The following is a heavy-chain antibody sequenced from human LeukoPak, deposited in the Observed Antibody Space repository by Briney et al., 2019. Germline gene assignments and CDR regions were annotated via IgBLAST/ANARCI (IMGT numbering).Heavy chain of an antibody. D-gene: IGHD4-23*01. J-gene: IGHJ4*02. CDR1: GYTFTSYG. V-gene: IGHV1-18*01. CDR3: ARGDTTTVVTPSLDY. CDR2: ISAYNGNT. Sequence: ASVKVSCKASGYTFTSYGISWVRQAPGQGLEWMGWISAYNGNTNYAQKLQGRVTMTTDTSTSTAYMELRSLRSDDTAVYYCARGDTTTVVTPSLDYWGQGTLVTVSS.